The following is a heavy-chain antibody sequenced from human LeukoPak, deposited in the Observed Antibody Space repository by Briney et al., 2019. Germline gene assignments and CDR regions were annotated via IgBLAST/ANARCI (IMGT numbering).Heavy chain of an antibody. CDR2: IYYSGST. J-gene: IGHJ4*02. D-gene: IGHD6-13*01. Sequence: SETLYLTCTVSGGSTSSYYWSWIRQPPGKGLEWIGYIYYSGSTYYNPSLKSRVTISVDTSKNQFSLKLSSVTAADTAVYYCAREYSSSFLDYWGQGTLVTVSS. CDR3: AREYSSSFLDY. V-gene: IGHV4-59*06. CDR1: GGSTSSYY.